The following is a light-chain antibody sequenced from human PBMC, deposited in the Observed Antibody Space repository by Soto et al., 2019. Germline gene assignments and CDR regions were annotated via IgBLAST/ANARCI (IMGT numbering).Light chain of an antibody. CDR1: QSVSGSY. CDR3: QQYGSSPHT. V-gene: IGKV3-20*01. J-gene: IGKJ2*01. Sequence: EIVLTQSPGTLSLSPGERLTLSCRASQSVSGSYLAWYQQKPGQAPRLLIYGASSRATGIPDRFSGSGSGTDFTLTISRLEPEDFAMYYCQQYGSSPHTFGQGTKLEIK. CDR2: GAS.